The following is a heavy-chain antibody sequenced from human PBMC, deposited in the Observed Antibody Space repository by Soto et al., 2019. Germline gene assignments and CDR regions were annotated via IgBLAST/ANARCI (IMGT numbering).Heavy chain of an antibody. CDR3: ARDVRSSGWHFDY. CDR2: ISYDGGNK. CDR1: GFTFSSYA. Sequence: GGSLRLSCAASGFTFSSYAMHWVRQAPGKGLEWVAVISYDGGNKYYADSVKGRFTISRDNSKNTLYLQMNSLRAEDTAVYYCARDVRSSGWHFDYWGQGTLVTVSS. D-gene: IGHD6-19*01. V-gene: IGHV3-30-3*01. J-gene: IGHJ4*02.